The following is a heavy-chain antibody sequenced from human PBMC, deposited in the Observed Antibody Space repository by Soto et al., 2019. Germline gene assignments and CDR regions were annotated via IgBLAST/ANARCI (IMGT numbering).Heavy chain of an antibody. CDR3: ARWGKVDIVVVQPLHYYYYGMDV. Sequence: QVQLVQSGAEVKKPGSSVKVSCKASGGTFSSYAISWVRQAPGQGLEWMGGIIPIFGTANYAQKFQGRVTITADESTSTAYMELSSLRSEDTAVYYCARWGKVDIVVVQPLHYYYYGMDVWGQGTTVTVSS. D-gene: IGHD2-2*03. CDR2: IIPIFGTA. CDR1: GGTFSSYA. J-gene: IGHJ6*02. V-gene: IGHV1-69*01.